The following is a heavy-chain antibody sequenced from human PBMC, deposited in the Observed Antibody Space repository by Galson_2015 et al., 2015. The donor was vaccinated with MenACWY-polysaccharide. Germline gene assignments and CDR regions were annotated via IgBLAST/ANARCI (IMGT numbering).Heavy chain of an antibody. CDR1: GYTFTSYY. CDR2: INPSGGST. Sequence: SVKVSCKASGYTFTSYYMHWVRQAPGQGLEWMGIINPSGGSTSYAQKFQGRVTMTRDTSTSTVYMELSSLRSEDTAVYYCARGGKDGYSYGYGHPIVYWGQGTLVTVSS. D-gene: IGHD5-18*01. J-gene: IGHJ4*02. CDR3: ARGGKDGYSYGYGHPIVY. V-gene: IGHV1-46*01.